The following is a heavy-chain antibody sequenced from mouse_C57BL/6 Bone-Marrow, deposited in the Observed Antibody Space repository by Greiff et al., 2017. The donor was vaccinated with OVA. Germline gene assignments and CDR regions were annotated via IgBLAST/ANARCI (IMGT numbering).Heavy chain of an antibody. CDR1: GFTFSSYA. CDR3: ARAAWAWFAY. D-gene: IGHD4-1*01. Sequence: EVQWVESGGGLVKPGGSLKLSCAASGFTFSSYAMSWVRQTPEKRLEWVATISDGGSYTYYPDNVKGRFTISRDNAKNNLYLQMSHLKSEDTAMYYCARAAWAWFAYWGQGTLVTVSA. V-gene: IGHV5-4*01. J-gene: IGHJ3*01. CDR2: ISDGGSYT.